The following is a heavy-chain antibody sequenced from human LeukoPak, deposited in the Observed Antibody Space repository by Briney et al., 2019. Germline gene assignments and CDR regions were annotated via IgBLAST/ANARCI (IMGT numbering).Heavy chain of an antibody. D-gene: IGHD5-18*01. CDR3: ARASGTAMVGRTYYYYYGMDV. CDR2: IIPILGIA. CDR1: GGTFSSYA. Sequence: ASVKVSCKASGGTFSSYAISWVRQAPGQGLEWMGRIIPILGIANYAQKFQGRVTITADKSTSTAYMELSSLRSEDTAVYYCARASGTAMVGRTYYYYYGMDVWGQGTTVTVSS. J-gene: IGHJ6*02. V-gene: IGHV1-69*04.